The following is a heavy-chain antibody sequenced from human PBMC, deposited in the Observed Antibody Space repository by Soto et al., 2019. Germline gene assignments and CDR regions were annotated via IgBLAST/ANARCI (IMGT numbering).Heavy chain of an antibody. Sequence: SVKVSCKASGGTFSSYAISWVRQAPGQGLEWMGGIIPIFGTANYAQKFQGRVTITADESTSTAYMELSSLRSEDTAVYYCAREKDTAMTPYYYYYGMDVWGQGTTVTVSS. D-gene: IGHD5-18*01. CDR2: IIPIFGTA. V-gene: IGHV1-69*13. J-gene: IGHJ6*02. CDR1: GGTFSSYA. CDR3: AREKDTAMTPYYYYYGMDV.